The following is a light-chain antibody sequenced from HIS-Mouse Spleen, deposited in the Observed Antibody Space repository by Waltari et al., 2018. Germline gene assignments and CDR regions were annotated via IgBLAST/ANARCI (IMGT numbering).Light chain of an antibody. CDR3: SSYTSSSTVV. J-gene: IGLJ2*01. Sequence: QSALTQPASVSGSPGQSITISCTGTSRHVGGYNHCSGYQHHQGHSPKLMIYEVSKRPSGVSNRFSGSKSGNTASLTISGLQAEDEADYYCSSYTSSSTVVFGGGTKLTVL. CDR1: SRHVGGYNH. CDR2: EVS. V-gene: IGLV2-14*01.